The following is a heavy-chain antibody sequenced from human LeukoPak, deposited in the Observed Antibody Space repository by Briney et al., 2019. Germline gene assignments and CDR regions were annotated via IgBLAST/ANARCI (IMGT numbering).Heavy chain of an antibody. CDR2: ISYDGSNK. V-gene: IGHV3-30*03. CDR1: GFTFSSYG. J-gene: IGHJ4*02. Sequence: PGRSLRLSCAASGFTFSSYGRHWFRQAPAKGLEGVAVISYDGSNKYYAYSVKGRFTISRDNSKNTLYLEMISLRAEGTAVYYCARGARKRDAYGGFFDYWGQGTLVTVSS. D-gene: IGHD4-23*01. CDR3: ARGARKRDAYGGFFDY.